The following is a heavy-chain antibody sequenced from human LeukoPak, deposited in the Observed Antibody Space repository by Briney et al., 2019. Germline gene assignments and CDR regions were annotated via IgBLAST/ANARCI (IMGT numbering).Heavy chain of an antibody. J-gene: IGHJ4*02. Sequence: SETLSLTCTVSGGSISSSSYYWGWIRQRPGQGLEWIGSIYYSGITYYNPSLKSRVTISVDTSKNQFSLKLSSVTAADTAVYYCARISIYSGSYYWGQGTLVTVSP. CDR3: ARISIYSGSYY. V-gene: IGHV4-39*01. CDR2: IYYSGIT. D-gene: IGHD1-26*01. CDR1: GGSISSSSYY.